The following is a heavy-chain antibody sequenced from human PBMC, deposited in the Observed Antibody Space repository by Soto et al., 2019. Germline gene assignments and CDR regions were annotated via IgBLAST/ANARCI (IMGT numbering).Heavy chain of an antibody. D-gene: IGHD2-15*01. J-gene: IGHJ3*02. V-gene: IGHV3-48*01. CDR3: ARNPDLGYCSGGSCYAAFDI. CDR1: GFTFSSYS. CDR2: ISSSSSTI. Sequence: GGSLRLSCAASGFTFSSYSMNWVRQAPGKGLEWVSYISSSSSTIYYADSVKGRFTISRDNAKNSLYLQMNSLRAEDTAVYYCARNPDLGYCSGGSCYAAFDIWGQGTMVTVSS.